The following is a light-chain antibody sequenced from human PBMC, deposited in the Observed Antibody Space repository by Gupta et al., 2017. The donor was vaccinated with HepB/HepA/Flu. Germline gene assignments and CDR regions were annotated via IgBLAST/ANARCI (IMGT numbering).Light chain of an antibody. Sequence: EIVLTQHLATLSLSPGERATLSCRASQSVSSYLAWYQQKPGQAPRLRSEEASNRTTGSPARFSGSGSWTDYTLTTSSLEAPDDFVVYCRQRSSRSPWTFGQGTKLEIK. V-gene: IGKV3-11*01. J-gene: IGKJ1*01. CDR3: QRSSRSPWT. CDR2: EAS. CDR1: QSVSSY.